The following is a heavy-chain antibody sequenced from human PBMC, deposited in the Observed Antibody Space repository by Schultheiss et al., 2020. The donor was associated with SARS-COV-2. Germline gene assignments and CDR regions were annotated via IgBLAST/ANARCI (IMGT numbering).Heavy chain of an antibody. J-gene: IGHJ4*02. Sequence: GESLKISCAASGFTFSSYAMHWVRQAPGKGLEWVAVISYDGSNKYYADSVKGRFTISRDNAKNSLYLQMNRLRAEDTAVYYCAKEGVRWSIDSWGRGTLVTVSS. V-gene: IGHV3-30*07. CDR3: AKEGVRWSIDS. CDR1: GFTFSSYA. D-gene: IGHD3-16*01. CDR2: ISYDGSNK.